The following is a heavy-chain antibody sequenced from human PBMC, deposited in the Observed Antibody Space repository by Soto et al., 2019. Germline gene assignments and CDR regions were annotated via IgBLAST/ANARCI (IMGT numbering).Heavy chain of an antibody. Sequence: SVKVSCKASGYTITAHLLHWVRQAPGQGLEWMGGIIPIFGTANYAQKFQGRVTITADESTSTAYMELSSLRSEDTAVYYCARETGYYDFWDWFDPWGQGTLVTVSS. D-gene: IGHD3-3*01. CDR3: ARETGYYDFWDWFDP. CDR1: GYTITAHL. V-gene: IGHV1-69*13. CDR2: IIPIFGTA. J-gene: IGHJ5*02.